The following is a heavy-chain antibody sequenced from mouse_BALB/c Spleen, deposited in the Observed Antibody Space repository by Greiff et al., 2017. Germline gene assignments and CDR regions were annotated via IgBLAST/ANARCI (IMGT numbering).Heavy chain of an antibody. CDR3: TRGDDYPWFAY. V-gene: IGHV1S81*02. CDR2: INPSNGGT. D-gene: IGHD5-5*01. CDR1: GYTFTSYY. J-gene: IGHJ3*01. Sequence: QVQLQQPGAELVKPGASVKLSCKASGYTFTSYYMYWVKQRPGQGLEWIGGINPSNGGTNFNEKFKSKATLTVDKSSSTAYMQLSSLTSEDSAVYYCTRGDDYPWFAYWGQGTLVTVSA.